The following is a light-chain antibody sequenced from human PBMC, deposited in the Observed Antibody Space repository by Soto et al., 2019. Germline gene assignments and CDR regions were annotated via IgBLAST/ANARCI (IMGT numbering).Light chain of an antibody. V-gene: IGLV2-14*01. CDR2: EVR. CDR3: CSYTSSTAPL. Sequence: QSALTQPASVSGSPGQSITISCTGSSSDVGGYHFVSWYQQYPGEAPKLVISEVRNRPSVVSNLFSGCKSGYSASLTISGREAEDEADYYCCSYTSSTAPLFGGGTKLTVL. CDR1: SSDVGGYHF. J-gene: IGLJ2*01.